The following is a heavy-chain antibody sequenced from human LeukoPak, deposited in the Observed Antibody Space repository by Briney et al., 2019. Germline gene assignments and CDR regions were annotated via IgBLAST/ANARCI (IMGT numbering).Heavy chain of an antibody. CDR2: INHTGST. CDR3: ARNIAAPQGMDV. V-gene: IGHV4-34*01. D-gene: IGHD6-13*01. J-gene: IGHJ6*02. CDR1: GGSFSDYS. Sequence: PSETLSLTCAVYGGSFSDYSWSWIRQPPGKGLEWIGEINHTGSTNYNPSLKSRVSISVGTSKNQFSLKLSSVTAADTAVYYCARNIAAPQGMDVWGQGTTVTVSS.